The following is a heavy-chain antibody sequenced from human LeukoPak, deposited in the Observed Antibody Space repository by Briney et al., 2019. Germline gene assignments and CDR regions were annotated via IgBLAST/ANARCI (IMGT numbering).Heavy chain of an antibody. V-gene: IGHV1-69*13. CDR1: GGTFSSYA. CDR3: ARVGYYGSGSYLWFDP. CDR2: IIPMFGTT. Sequence: ASVKVSCETSGGTFSSYAFSWVRQAPGQGLEWMGGIIPMFGTTDQAQRFQGRVTISADESTSTAYMELSSLRSEDAAVYYCARVGYYGSGSYLWFDPWGQGTLVTVSS. J-gene: IGHJ5*02. D-gene: IGHD3-10*01.